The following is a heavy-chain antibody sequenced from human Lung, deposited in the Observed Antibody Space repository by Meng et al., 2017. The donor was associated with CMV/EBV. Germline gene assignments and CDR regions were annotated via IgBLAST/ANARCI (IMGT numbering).Heavy chain of an antibody. Sequence: ESLKISXAASAFTVSSNYMSWVRQAPGKGLEWVSVIYSGGITYYAGSVEGRVIISRDNSKNTLYVQMNRQRAKETAEYNCARTFVVDYYAMDVWGQGSTVTVSS. CDR3: ARTFVVDYYAMDV. V-gene: IGHV3-66*02. CDR1: AFTVSSNY. D-gene: IGHD2-15*01. CDR2: IYSGGIT. J-gene: IGHJ6*02.